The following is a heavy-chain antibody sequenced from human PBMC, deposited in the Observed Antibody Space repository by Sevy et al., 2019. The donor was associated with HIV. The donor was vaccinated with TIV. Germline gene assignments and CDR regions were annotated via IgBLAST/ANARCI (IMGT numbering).Heavy chain of an antibody. V-gene: IGHV3-21*01. CDR2: ISSSSRYI. Sequence: GGSLRLSCATSGFTFSNYNMNWVRQAPGKGLEWVSSISSSSRYIYYADSMKGRFTISRDNAKNSLYLQMNSLRAEDTAVYYCARVVAYCSGGSCFPGYYYGMDVWGQGTTVTVSS. CDR3: ARVVAYCSGGSCFPGYYYGMDV. CDR1: GFTFSNYN. J-gene: IGHJ6*02. D-gene: IGHD2-15*01.